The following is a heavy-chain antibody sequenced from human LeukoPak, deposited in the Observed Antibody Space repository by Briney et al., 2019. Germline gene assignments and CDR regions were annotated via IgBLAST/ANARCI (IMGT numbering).Heavy chain of an antibody. Sequence: SETLSLTCTVSGGSISSGGYYWSWIRQHPGKGLEWFGYIYYSGSTYYNPSLKSRVTISVDTSKDQFPLKLSSVTAADTAVYYCASQATFYDRSGFRSREAFDIWGQRTMVTVSS. CDR2: IYYSGST. J-gene: IGHJ3*02. CDR1: GGSISSGGYY. V-gene: IGHV4-31*03. CDR3: ASQATFYDRSGFRSREAFDI. D-gene: IGHD3-22*01.